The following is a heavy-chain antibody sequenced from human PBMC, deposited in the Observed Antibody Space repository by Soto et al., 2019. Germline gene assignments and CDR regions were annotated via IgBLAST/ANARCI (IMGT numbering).Heavy chain of an antibody. J-gene: IGHJ6*02. V-gene: IGHV3-48*03. CDR3: ARDLLHYDFWSGYSAYFYYGMDV. D-gene: IGHD3-3*01. CDR1: GFTFSSYE. Sequence: GGSLRLSCAASGFTFSSYEMNWVRQAPGQGLEWVSYISDSGGTVYYADSVKGRFTVSRDNAQNSVHLQMNSLRTEDTAVYYCARDLLHYDFWSGYSAYFYYGMDVWGPGTTVTVSS. CDR2: ISDSGGTV.